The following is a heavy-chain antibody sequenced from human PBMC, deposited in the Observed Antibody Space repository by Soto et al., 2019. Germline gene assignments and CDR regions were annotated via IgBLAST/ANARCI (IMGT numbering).Heavy chain of an antibody. V-gene: IGHV1-69*13. CDR3: ARDPGDILTGPTVDGMDV. D-gene: IGHD3-9*01. J-gene: IGHJ6*02. CDR2: IIPIFGTA. Sequence: SVKVSCKASGGTFSSYAISWVRQAPGQGLEWMGGIIPIFGTANYAQKFQGRVTITADESTSTAYMELSSLRSEDTAVYYCARDPGDILTGPTVDGMDVWGQGTTVTVSS. CDR1: GGTFSSYA.